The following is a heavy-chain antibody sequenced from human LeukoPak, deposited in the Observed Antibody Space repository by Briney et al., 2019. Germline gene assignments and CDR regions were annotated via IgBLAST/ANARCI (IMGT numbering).Heavy chain of an antibody. D-gene: IGHD2-2*01. V-gene: IGHV1-69*13. CDR2: IIPIFGTA. CDR3: AREDGVVVVPAAMPPSAYGMDV. CDR1: GYIFTSYY. J-gene: IGHJ6*02. Sequence: GASVKVSCKASGYIFTSYYIHWVRQAPGQGLEWMGGIIPIFGTANYAQKFQGRVTITADESTSTAYMELSSLRSEDTAVYYCAREDGVVVVPAAMPPSAYGMDVWGQGTTVTVSS.